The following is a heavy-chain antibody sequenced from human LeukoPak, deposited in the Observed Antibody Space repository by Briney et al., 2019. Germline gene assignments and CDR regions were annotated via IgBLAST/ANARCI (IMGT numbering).Heavy chain of an antibody. J-gene: IGHJ5*02. CDR2: ISSSSSYI. CDR1: GFAFRNYW. V-gene: IGHV3-21*01. CDR3: ARGASGYYIPCWFDP. D-gene: IGHD3-22*01. Sequence: GGSLRLSCAASGFAFRNYWMHWVRQAPGKGLEWVSSISSSSSYIYYADSVKGRFTISRDNAKNSLYLQMNSLRAEDTAVYYCARGASGYYIPCWFDPWGQGTLVTVSS.